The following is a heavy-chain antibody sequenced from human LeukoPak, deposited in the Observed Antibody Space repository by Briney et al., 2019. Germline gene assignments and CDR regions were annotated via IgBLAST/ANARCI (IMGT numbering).Heavy chain of an antibody. CDR2: IYYSGST. CDR1: GGSISSGGYY. CDR3: ARGYDSSAYYPFNY. D-gene: IGHD3-22*01. Sequence: SQTLSLTCTVSGGSISSGGYYWSWIRQHPGKGLEWIGYIYYSGSTYYNPSLKSRVTISVDTSKNQFSLMLSSVTAADTAVYYCARGYDSSAYYPFNYWGQGTLVTVSS. V-gene: IGHV4-31*03. J-gene: IGHJ4*02.